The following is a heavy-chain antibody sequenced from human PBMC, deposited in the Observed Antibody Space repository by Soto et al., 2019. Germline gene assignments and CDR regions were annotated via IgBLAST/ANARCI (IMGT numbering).Heavy chain of an antibody. V-gene: IGHV4-59*08. CDR1: GGSISTYY. Sequence: QVQLQQSGPGLVKPSETLSLTCIVSGGSISTYYWSWIRQPPGKGLEWIGYIYYGGSANYNPSLESRVTISLDRSKKQFSLRLNSVTAADTAVYYCSRGGHCTDGVCSALDYWGQGTLVTVSS. J-gene: IGHJ4*02. CDR3: SRGGHCTDGVCSALDY. D-gene: IGHD2-8*01. CDR2: IYYGGSA.